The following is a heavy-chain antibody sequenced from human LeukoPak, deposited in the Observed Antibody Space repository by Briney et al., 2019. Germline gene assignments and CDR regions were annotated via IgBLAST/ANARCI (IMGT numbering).Heavy chain of an antibody. V-gene: IGHV4-39*01. D-gene: IGHD2-2*02. CDR1: GGSISSSGYY. Sequence: PSETLSLTCTVSGGSISSSGYYWGWIRQPPGKGLEWIGSIYYSGSTYYNPSLKSRVTISVDTSKNQFSLKLSSVTAADTAVYYCARVIGHCTSTSCYNIDYWGQGTLVTVSS. CDR2: IYYSGST. CDR3: ARVIGHCTSTSCYNIDY. J-gene: IGHJ4*02.